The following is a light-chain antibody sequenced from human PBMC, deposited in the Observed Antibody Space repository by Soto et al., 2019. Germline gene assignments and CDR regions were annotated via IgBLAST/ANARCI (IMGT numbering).Light chain of an antibody. CDR3: QQYYRTPTWT. J-gene: IGKJ1*01. V-gene: IGKV4-1*01. Sequence: DIVMTQSPDSLAVSLGERATINCKSSQSVLYSSNNKNYLAWYQQKPGQPPKLLIYWASTRESGVPDRFSGSGSGTDFTLPISSLQAEDVAVYYCQQYYRTPTWTFGQGTKVEIK. CDR2: WAS. CDR1: QSVLYSSNNKNY.